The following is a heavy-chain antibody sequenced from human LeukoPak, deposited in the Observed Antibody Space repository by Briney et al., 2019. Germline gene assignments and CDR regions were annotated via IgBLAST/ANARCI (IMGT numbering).Heavy chain of an antibody. V-gene: IGHV4-59*08. D-gene: IGHD3-16*02. CDR3: ARHSGGGIEDMDV. J-gene: IGHJ6*03. CDR2: IYVTGST. CDR1: GGSIGTYH. Sequence: SETLSLTCIVSGGSIGTYHWSWIRQSPGKGLVWIGYIYVTGSTRYNPYLQSRVTISVDTSRNQFFLKMSSVTAADTAVYYCARHSGGGIEDMDVWGTGTKVTVSS.